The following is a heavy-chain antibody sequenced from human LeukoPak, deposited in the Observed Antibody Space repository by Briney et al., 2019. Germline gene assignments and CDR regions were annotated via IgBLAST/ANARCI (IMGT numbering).Heavy chain of an antibody. CDR3: ARGADTAMVPDDY. D-gene: IGHD5-18*01. CDR2: INPNSGGT. CDR1: GYTFTGYY. J-gene: IGHJ4*02. Sequence: ASVKVSCKASGYTFTGYYMHWVRQAPGQGLKWMGWINPNSGGTNYAQKFQGRVTMTRDTSISTAYMELSRLRSDDTAVYYCARGADTAMVPDDYWGQGTLVTVSS. V-gene: IGHV1-2*02.